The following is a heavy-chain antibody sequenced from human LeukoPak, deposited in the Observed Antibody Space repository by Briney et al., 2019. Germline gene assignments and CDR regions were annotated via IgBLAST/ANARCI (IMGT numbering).Heavy chain of an antibody. V-gene: IGHV3-48*03. CDR1: GFTFSSYE. J-gene: IGHJ4*02. Sequence: GGSLRLSCAASGFTFSSYEMNWVRQAPGKGLEWVSYISSSGSTIYYADSVRGRFTISRDNSKNTLYLQMNSLRAEDTAVYYCAKSGMSRFDYWGQGTLVTVSS. CDR3: AKSGMSRFDY. D-gene: IGHD1-26*01. CDR2: ISSSGSTI.